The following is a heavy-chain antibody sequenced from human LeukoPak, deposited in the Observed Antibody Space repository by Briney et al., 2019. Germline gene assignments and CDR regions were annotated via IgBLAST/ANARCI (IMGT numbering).Heavy chain of an antibody. V-gene: IGHV3-7*01. J-gene: IGHJ4*02. D-gene: IGHD3-10*01. CDR1: GFTFSSYW. CDR3: AGSQITMVQGVIIRQYYFDY. Sequence: PGGSLRLSCAASGFTFSSYWMSWVRQAPGKGLEWVANIKQDGSEKYYVDSVKGRFTISRDNAKNSLYLQMNSLRAEDTAVYYCAGSQITMVQGVIIRQYYFDYWGQGTLVTVSS. CDR2: IKQDGSEK.